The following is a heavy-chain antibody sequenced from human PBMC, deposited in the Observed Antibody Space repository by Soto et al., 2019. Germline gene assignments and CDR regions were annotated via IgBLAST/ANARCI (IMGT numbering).Heavy chain of an antibody. CDR3: ARGDWKDSGGSIDS. Sequence: EVQLVESGEGLVQPGGSLRLSCTASGFTFSDYAMHWVRQAPGKGLEYVSAISSNGGRTYYADSVKGRFTISRDNSKNTLYLQMGSLRGEDMAVYYCARGDWKDSGGSIDSWGQGTLVTVSS. V-gene: IGHV3-64*02. J-gene: IGHJ4*02. CDR1: GFTFSDYA. D-gene: IGHD1-1*01. CDR2: ISSNGGRT.